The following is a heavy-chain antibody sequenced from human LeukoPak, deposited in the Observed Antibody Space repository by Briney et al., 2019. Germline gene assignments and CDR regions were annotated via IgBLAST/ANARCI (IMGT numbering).Heavy chain of an antibody. V-gene: IGHV3-30*03. CDR2: ISYDGSNK. J-gene: IGHJ4*02. Sequence: GGSLRLSCAASGFTFSNAWMSWVRQAPGKGPEWVAVISYDGSNKLYADSVKGRFTISRDNSKNTLYLQMDSLRAEDTAVYYCARDYYYGSDYWGQGTLVTVSS. CDR3: ARDYYYGSDY. D-gene: IGHD3-10*01. CDR1: GFTFSNAW.